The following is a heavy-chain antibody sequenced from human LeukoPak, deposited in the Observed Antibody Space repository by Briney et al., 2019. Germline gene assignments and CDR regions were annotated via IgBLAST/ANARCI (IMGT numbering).Heavy chain of an antibody. CDR3: ARDRYCSSTSCYLPLHYNDY. CDR2: IIPIFGTA. Sequence: EASVKVSCKASGGTFSSYAISWVRQAPGQGLEWMGGIIPIFGTANYAQKFQGRVTITTDESTSTAYMELSSLRSEDTAVYYCARDRYCSSTSCYLPLHYNDYWGQGTLVTVSS. CDR1: GGTFSSYA. J-gene: IGHJ4*02. V-gene: IGHV1-69*05. D-gene: IGHD2-2*01.